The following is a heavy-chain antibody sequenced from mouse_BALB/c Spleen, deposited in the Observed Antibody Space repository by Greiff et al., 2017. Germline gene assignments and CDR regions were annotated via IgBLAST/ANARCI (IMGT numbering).Heavy chain of an antibody. J-gene: IGHJ3*01. CDR3: AKKPFAY. V-gene: IGHV1-7*01. Sequence: VQLQESGAELAKPGASVKMSCTASGYTFTSYWMHWVKQRPGQGLEWIGYINPSTGYTEYNQNFKDKATLTADKSSSTAYMQLSSLTSEDSAVYCCAKKPFAYWGQGTLVTVSA. CDR1: GYTFTSYW. CDR2: INPSTGYT.